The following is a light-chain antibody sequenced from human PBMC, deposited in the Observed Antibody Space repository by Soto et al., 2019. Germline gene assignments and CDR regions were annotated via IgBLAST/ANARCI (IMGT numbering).Light chain of an antibody. Sequence: ALQMTPSPSSLSASVGDRVTITCRASQGIRNDLGWYQQKPGKAPKLLIYGASIVRSGVQSRFSGSGSGTEFTLTVSSLQPEDFATYYCQQDYNYPWTFGQGTKVEIK. J-gene: IGKJ1*01. CDR2: GAS. CDR3: QQDYNYPWT. V-gene: IGKV1-6*01. CDR1: QGIRND.